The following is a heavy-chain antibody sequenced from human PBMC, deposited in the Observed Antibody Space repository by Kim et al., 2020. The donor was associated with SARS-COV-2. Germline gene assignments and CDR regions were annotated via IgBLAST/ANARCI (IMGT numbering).Heavy chain of an antibody. D-gene: IGHD4-17*01. CDR1: GYTFTSYD. CDR3: ASRVDYGDYEKENWFDP. Sequence: ASVKVSCKASGYTFTSYDINWVRQATGQGLEWMGWMNPNSGNTGYAQKFQGRVTMTRNTSISTAYMELSSLRSEDTAVYYCASRVDYGDYEKENWFDPWGQGTLVTVSS. J-gene: IGHJ5*02. CDR2: MNPNSGNT. V-gene: IGHV1-8*01.